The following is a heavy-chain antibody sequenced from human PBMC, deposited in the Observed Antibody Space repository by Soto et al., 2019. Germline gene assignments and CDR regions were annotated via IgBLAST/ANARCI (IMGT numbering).Heavy chain of an antibody. CDR1: GGSFSGYY. CDR2: INHSGST. J-gene: IGHJ6*03. V-gene: IGHV4-34*01. D-gene: IGHD4-17*01. Sequence: PSETLSLTCAVYGGSFSGYYWSWIRQPAGKGLEWIGEINHSGSTNYNPSLKSRVTISVDTSKNQFSLKLSSVTAADTAVYYCARNGGDYVTYYYYYYMEVWGKGTTVTVSS. CDR3: ARNGGDYVTYYYYYYMEV.